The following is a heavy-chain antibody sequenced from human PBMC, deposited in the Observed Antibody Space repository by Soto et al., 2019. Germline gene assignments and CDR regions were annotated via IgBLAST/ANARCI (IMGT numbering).Heavy chain of an antibody. Sequence: SETLSLTCTVSGASISGFYWSWIRKSAGKGLEWIGRLYTTGSTNYNPSLKSRVTMSVDTSKNQFSLKLSAVTDADTAVYYYARDRRIPAAGWSWFDPWGQGTLVTVS. CDR3: ARDRRIPAAGWSWFDP. D-gene: IGHD6-13*01. CDR2: LYTTGST. J-gene: IGHJ5*02. CDR1: GASISGFY. V-gene: IGHV4-4*07.